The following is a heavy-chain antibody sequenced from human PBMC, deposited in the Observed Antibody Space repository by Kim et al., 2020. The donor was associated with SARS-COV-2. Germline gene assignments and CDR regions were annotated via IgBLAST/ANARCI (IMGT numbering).Heavy chain of an antibody. J-gene: IGHJ5*02. CDR1: NGSISGHY. V-gene: IGHV4-59*11. CDR2: IFYSGNT. Sequence: SETLSLTCTVSNGSISGHYWSWIRQSPGKGLEWLGYIFYSGNTDYNPSLKSRLTISIDTSKNQFSLRLTSATAADTAVYYCARGSRPGSSWWFWFDPWGQGTEVSVS. CDR3: ARGSRPGSSWWFWFDP. D-gene: IGHD6-13*01.